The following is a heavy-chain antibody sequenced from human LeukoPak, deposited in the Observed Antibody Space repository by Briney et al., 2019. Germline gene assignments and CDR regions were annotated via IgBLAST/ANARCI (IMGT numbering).Heavy chain of an antibody. V-gene: IGHV1-2*02. CDR1: GYTFTGYY. Sequence: ASVKVSCKASGYTFTGYYMHWVRQAPGQGLEWMGWINPNSGGTNYAQKFQGRVTMTRDTSISTAYMELSRLRSDDTAVYYCARDLGYGDPWYFDYWGQGTLVTVSS. CDR3: ARDLGYGDPWYFDY. CDR2: INPNSGGT. D-gene: IGHD4-17*01. J-gene: IGHJ4*02.